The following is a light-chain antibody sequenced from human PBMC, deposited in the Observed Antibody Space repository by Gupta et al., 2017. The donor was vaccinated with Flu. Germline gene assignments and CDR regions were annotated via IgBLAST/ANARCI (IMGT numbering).Light chain of an antibody. CDR3: QQYNNWPLT. CDR2: GTF. J-gene: IGKJ4*01. Sequence: GEAATLSCRASQSVSSNLAWYQQKPGQAPRLLIYGTFTRATGIPARFSGSGSGTEFTLTISSLQSEDFAIYYCQQYNNWPLTFGGGTKVEIK. CDR1: QSVSSN. V-gene: IGKV3-15*01.